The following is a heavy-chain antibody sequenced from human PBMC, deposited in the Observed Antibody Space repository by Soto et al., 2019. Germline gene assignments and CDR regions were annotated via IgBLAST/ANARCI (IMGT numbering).Heavy chain of an antibody. J-gene: IGHJ3*02. D-gene: IGHD5-18*01. CDR1: GFTFSSYS. V-gene: IGHV3-21*01. CDR2: ISSSSSYI. Sequence: PGRSLRLSCAASGFTFSSYSMNWVRQAPGKGLEWVSSISSSSSYIYYADSVKGRFTISRDNAKNSLYLQMNSLRAEDTAVYYCARESEYSYGPDDAFDIWGQGTMVTVSS. CDR3: ARESEYSYGPDDAFDI.